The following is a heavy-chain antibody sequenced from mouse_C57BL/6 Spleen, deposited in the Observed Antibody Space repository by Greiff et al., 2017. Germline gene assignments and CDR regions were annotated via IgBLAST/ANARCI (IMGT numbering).Heavy chain of an antibody. CDR2: ISYSGST. V-gene: IGHV3-1*01. J-gene: IGHJ4*01. Sequence: DVKLVESGPGMVKPSQSLSLTCTVTGYSITSGYDWHWIRPFPGNKLEWMGYISYSGSTNYNPSLKSRISITHDTSKNHFFLKLNSVTTEDTATYYCARGYDYDAMDYWGQGTSVTVSS. CDR1: GYSITSGYD. D-gene: IGHD2-10*02. CDR3: ARGYDYDAMDY.